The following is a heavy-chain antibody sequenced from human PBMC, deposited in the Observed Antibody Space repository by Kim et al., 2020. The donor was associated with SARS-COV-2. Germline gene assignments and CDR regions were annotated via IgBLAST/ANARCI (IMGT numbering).Heavy chain of an antibody. D-gene: IGHD2-21*01. J-gene: IGHJ2*01. V-gene: IGHV1-3*01. Sequence: ASVKVSCKTSGHIFTRDSIHWVRQAPGQGLEWMGGIDCGNGNTKYSQKFQGRVTFTTDTSASTAYMELSFLRSEDSAVYYCVGGDYF. CDR1: GHIFTRDS. CDR3: VGGDYF. CDR2: IDCGNGNT.